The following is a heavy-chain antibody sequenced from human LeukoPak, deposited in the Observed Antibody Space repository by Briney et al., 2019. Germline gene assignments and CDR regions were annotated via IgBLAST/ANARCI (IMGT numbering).Heavy chain of an antibody. Sequence: GGSQRLSCAASGFTFSSYWMSWVRQAPGKGLEWVANIKQDGSEKYCVDSVKGRFTISRDNAKNSLYLQMNSLRAEDTAVYYCARAGLYYASGNYLGYWGQGSLVTVSS. CDR1: GFTFSSYW. CDR3: ARAGLYYASGNYLGY. CDR2: IKQDGSEK. J-gene: IGHJ4*02. D-gene: IGHD3-10*01. V-gene: IGHV3-7*01.